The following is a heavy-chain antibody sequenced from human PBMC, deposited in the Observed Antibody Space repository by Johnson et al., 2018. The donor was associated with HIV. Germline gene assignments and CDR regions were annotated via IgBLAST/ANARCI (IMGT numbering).Heavy chain of an antibody. D-gene: IGHD1-26*01. CDR2: ISSSGGTI. J-gene: IGHJ3*02. CDR3: ARLTWDQNRGWDAFDI. V-gene: IGHV3-11*04. Sequence: QVQLVESGGGLVKPGGSLRLSCAASRFTFSDYYMSWIRQTPGKGLEWVSYISSSGGTIYYADSVKGRFTISRDNSKNTLYLQMNSLRAEDTAVYYCARLTWDQNRGWDAFDIWGQGTMVTVSS. CDR1: RFTFSDYY.